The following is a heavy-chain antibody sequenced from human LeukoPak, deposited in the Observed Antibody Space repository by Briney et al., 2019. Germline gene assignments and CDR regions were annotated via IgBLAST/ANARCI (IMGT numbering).Heavy chain of an antibody. J-gene: IGHJ4*02. V-gene: IGHV3-23*01. CDR1: GFTFSGYA. Sequence: PGGSLRLSCAASGFTFSGYAMSWVRQAPGKGLEWVSAISGSGGTTHYADSVKGRFTISRDNSKNTLYLQMNSLRAEDTAVYYCAKEGLRIAAAGYFDYWGQGTLVTVSS. CDR3: AKEGLRIAAAGYFDY. CDR2: ISGSGGTT. D-gene: IGHD6-13*01.